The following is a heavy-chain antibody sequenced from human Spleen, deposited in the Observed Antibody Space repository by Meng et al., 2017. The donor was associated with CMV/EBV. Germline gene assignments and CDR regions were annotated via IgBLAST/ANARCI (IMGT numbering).Heavy chain of an antibody. CDR1: GFTFNNYW. D-gene: IGHD3-9*01. CDR2: IGGDGRVT. CDR3: VRGTNDWSGVDY. Sequence: GESLKISCAASGFTFNNYWMHWVRQVPGKGLIWVSKIGGDGRVTQYADSVKGRFTISRDNAENTLYLQMKSLRAEDMGVYYCVRGTNDWSGVDYWGQGALVTVSS. J-gene: IGHJ4*02. V-gene: IGHV3-74*01.